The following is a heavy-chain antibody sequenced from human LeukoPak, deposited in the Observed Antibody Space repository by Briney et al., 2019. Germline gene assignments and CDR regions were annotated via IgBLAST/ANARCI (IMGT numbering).Heavy chain of an antibody. CDR1: GFTFSDYY. CDR3: ARVTTMVGFDY. D-gene: IGHD5-18*01. CDR2: ISNSGSTI. Sequence: GGSLRLSCAASGFTFSDYYMSWIRQAAGNGLEWVSYISNSGSTIYYADSVKGRFTISRDNAKNSLYLQMNSLRAEDTAVYYCARVTTMVGFDYWGQGALVTVSS. V-gene: IGHV3-11*04. J-gene: IGHJ4*02.